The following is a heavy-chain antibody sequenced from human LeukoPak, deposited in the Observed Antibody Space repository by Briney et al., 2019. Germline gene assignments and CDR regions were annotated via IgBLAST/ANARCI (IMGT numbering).Heavy chain of an antibody. CDR2: ISYDGSNK. CDR3: AKAGDCSGGSCYYLDY. CDR1: GFTFSSYG. V-gene: IGHV3-30*18. J-gene: IGHJ4*02. Sequence: QPGGSLRLSCAASGFTFSSYGMHWVRQAPGKGLEWVAVISYDGSNKYYADSVKGRFTISRDNSKNTLYLQMNSLRAEDTAVYYCAKAGDCSGGSCYYLDYWGQGTLVTVSS. D-gene: IGHD2-15*01.